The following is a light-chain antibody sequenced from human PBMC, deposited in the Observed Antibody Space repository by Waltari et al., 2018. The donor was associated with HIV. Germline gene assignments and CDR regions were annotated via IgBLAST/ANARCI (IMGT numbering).Light chain of an antibody. Sequence: QSALTQPASVSGSPGQSITISCTGTSSDVGSYNLVSWYQQYPGKAPKLMIYEVNKRRSGISNRFSGSKSGNTASLTISGLQAEDEADYYCCSYAGSRRVFGTGTKVTVL. CDR2: EVN. J-gene: IGLJ1*01. CDR1: SSDVGSYNL. CDR3: CSYAGSRRV. V-gene: IGLV2-23*02.